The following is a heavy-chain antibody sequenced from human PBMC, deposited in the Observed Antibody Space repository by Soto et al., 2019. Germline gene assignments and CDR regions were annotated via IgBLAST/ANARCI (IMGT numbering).Heavy chain of an antibody. CDR3: ARSPHDILTYYYYYMDV. CDR2: IYYSGST. D-gene: IGHD3-9*01. Sequence: SETLSLTCTVSGGSISSYYWSWIRQPPGKGLEWIGYIYYSGSTNYNPSLKSRVTISVDTSKNQFSLKLSSVTAADTAVYYCARSPHDILTYYYYYMDVWGKGTTVTVSS. V-gene: IGHV4-59*01. CDR1: GGSISSYY. J-gene: IGHJ6*03.